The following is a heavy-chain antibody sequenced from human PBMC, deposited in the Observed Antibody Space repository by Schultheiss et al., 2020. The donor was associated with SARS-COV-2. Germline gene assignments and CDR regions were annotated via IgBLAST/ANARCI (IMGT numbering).Heavy chain of an antibody. Sequence: SETLSLTCAVSGGSISSGGYSWSWIRQPPGKGLEWIGYIYHSGSTNYNPSLKSRVTISVDTSKNQFSLKLSSVTAADTAVYYCARVHYLYGMDVWGQGTTVTVSS. CDR1: GGSISSGGYS. D-gene: IGHD1-26*01. CDR3: ARVHYLYGMDV. J-gene: IGHJ6*02. CDR2: IYHSGST. V-gene: IGHV4-30-2*01.